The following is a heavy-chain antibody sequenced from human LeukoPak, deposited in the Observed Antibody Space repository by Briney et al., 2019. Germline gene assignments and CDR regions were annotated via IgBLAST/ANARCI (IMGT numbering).Heavy chain of an antibody. V-gene: IGHV3-53*01. J-gene: IGHJ4*02. D-gene: IGHD6-19*01. CDR1: GFIFSSYS. CDR3: ARAQPSGWYFYFDY. CDR2: IYSGGST. Sequence: PGGSLRLSCAASGFIFSSYSMSWVRQAPGKGLEWVSVIYSGGSTYYADSVKGRFTISRDNSKNTLYLQMNSLRAEDTAVYYCARAQPSGWYFYFDYWGQGTLVTVSS.